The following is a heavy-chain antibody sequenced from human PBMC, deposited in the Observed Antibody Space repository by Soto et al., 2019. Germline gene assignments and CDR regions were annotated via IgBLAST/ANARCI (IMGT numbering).Heavy chain of an antibody. CDR3: ARDFDY. V-gene: IGHV1-3*01. Sequence: ASVKVSCKASGYTFTSYAMHWVRQAPGQRLEWMGWINAGKGNTKYSQKFQGRVTITRDTSASTAYMELSSLRSEDTAVYYCARDFDYWGQGTLVTVSS. CDR1: GYTFTSYA. J-gene: IGHJ4*02. CDR2: INAGKGNT.